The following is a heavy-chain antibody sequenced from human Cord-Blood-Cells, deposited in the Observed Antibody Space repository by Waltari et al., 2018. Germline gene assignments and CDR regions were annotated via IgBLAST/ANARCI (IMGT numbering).Heavy chain of an antibody. CDR3: ARHSTGAFDY. CDR1: GGSISSSRYY. J-gene: IGHJ4*02. CDR2: IYYSGST. V-gene: IGHV4-39*01. Sequence: QLQLQESGPGLVKPSETLSLTCTVSGGSISSSRYYWGWIRQPPGKGLGWIGSIYYSGSTYYNPSLKSRVTISVDTSKNQFSLKLSSVTAADTAVYYCARHSTGAFDYWGQGTLVTVSS. D-gene: IGHD7-27*01.